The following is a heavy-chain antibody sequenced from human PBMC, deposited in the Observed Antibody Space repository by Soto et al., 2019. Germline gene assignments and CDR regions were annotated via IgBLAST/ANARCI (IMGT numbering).Heavy chain of an antibody. Sequence: GGSLRLSCAASGFTFSRYGMNWVRQAPGKGLEWVAVISYDGGNKNYADSVKGRFSISRDNSKNTLYLQMNSLRAEDTAVYYCAKEIETRPYWGQGTLVTVSS. CDR2: ISYDGGNK. V-gene: IGHV3-30*18. D-gene: IGHD3-22*01. CDR1: GFTFSRYG. J-gene: IGHJ4*02. CDR3: AKEIETRPY.